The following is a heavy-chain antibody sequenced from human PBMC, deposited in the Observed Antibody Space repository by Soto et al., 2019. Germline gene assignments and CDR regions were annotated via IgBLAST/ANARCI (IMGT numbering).Heavy chain of an antibody. V-gene: IGHV1-8*02. CDR3: ARYYDFWSGYYYYYMDV. CDR1: GYTFTSYY. CDR2: MNPNSGNT. Sequence: GASVKVSCKASGYTFTSYYMHWVRQAPGQGLEWMGWMNPNSGNTGYAQKFQGRVTMTRNTSISTAYMELSSLRSEDTAVYYCARYYDFWSGYYYYYMDVWGKGTTVTVSS. D-gene: IGHD3-3*01. J-gene: IGHJ6*03.